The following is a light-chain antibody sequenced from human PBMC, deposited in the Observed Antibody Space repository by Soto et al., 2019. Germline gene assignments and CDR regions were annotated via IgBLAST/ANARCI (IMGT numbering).Light chain of an antibody. Sequence: DIQMTQSPSSLSASVGDRVTITCRASQSISTYLHWYQQKPGKAPNLLIYAASTLQSGVPSRFSGSGSGTDFTHTISRLEPEDFAVYSCQQYGSSPTTFGQGTRLEIK. V-gene: IGKV1-39*01. CDR2: AAS. J-gene: IGKJ5*01. CDR3: QQYGSSPTT. CDR1: QSISTY.